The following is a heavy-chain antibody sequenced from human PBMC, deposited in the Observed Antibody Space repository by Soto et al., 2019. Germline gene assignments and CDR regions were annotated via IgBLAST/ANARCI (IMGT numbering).Heavy chain of an antibody. J-gene: IGHJ3*02. D-gene: IGHD4-17*01. V-gene: IGHV4-59*01. CDR2: IYYSVST. Sequence: QVQLQESGPGLVKPSETLSLTCTVSGGSISSYYWSWIRQPPGKGLEWIGYIYYSVSTNYNPSLKSRVTISVDTSQNQFSLKLSSVTAADTAVYYCARENYGETAFDIWGQGTMVTVSS. CDR1: GGSISSYY. CDR3: ARENYGETAFDI.